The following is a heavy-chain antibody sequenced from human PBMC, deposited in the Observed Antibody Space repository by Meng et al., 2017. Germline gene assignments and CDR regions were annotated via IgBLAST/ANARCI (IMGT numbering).Heavy chain of an antibody. CDR3: ARGSMFGATVTKIDY. J-gene: IGHJ4*02. D-gene: IGHD4-17*01. Sequence: QGQITQWGDGCLKPSETLAPPCAVYGGSVSGYNWSWIRQPPGKGLEWIGEINHSGSTNYNPSLKSRVTISVDRSKNQFSLKLSSVTAADTAVYYCARGSMFGATVTKIDYWGQGTLVTVSS. CDR1: GGSVSGYN. CDR2: INHSGST. V-gene: IGHV4-34*01.